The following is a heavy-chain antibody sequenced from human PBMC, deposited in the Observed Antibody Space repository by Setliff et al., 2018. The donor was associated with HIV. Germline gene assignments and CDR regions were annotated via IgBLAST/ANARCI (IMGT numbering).Heavy chain of an antibody. J-gene: IGHJ5*01. CDR3: ARAPSKGQFES. V-gene: IGHV4-39*02. CDR1: GGSIARSYLY. CDR2: MYYSGET. D-gene: IGHD4-4*01. Sequence: SETLSLTCPVAGGSIARSYLYWGWIRQPPGKGLEWIGTMYYSGETFYTPSLQSRDTISADTYKNQLSLKLSSVTAADTAVYYCARAPSKGQFESWGRGILVTVSS.